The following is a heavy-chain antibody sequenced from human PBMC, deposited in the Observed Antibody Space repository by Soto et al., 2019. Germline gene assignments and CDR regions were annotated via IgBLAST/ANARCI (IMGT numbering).Heavy chain of an antibody. J-gene: IGHJ4*02. D-gene: IGHD3-9*01. V-gene: IGHV5-51*01. CDR3: ARSPDYDILTGYYHFDY. Sequence: GESLKISCKTSGYSFTSYWVGWVRQMPGKGLEWMGIMYPGDSDTRYSPSFQGQVTISADKSTSSAYLQWSSLKASDTAMYYCARSPDYDILTGYYHFDYWGQGTLVTVSS. CDR1: GYSFTSYW. CDR2: MYPGDSDT.